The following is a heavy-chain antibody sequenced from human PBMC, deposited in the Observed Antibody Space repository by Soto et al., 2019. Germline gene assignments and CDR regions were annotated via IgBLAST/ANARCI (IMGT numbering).Heavy chain of an antibody. V-gene: IGHV2-5*02. Sequence: QITLKESGPTLVRPTQTLTLTCAFSGFSLSTSGVGVGWIRQPPGKALEWLAVIYWDDSKHYSPSLRSRLTITKGTSKNPVFLTMTNMDPMDTGTYYCAHKGPEDWPLDYWGQGTLVTVSS. CDR2: IYWDDSK. D-gene: IGHD3-9*01. CDR3: AHKGPEDWPLDY. CDR1: GFSLSTSGVG. J-gene: IGHJ4*02.